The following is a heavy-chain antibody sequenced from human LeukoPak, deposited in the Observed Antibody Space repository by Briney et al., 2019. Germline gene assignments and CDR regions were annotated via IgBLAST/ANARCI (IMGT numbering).Heavy chain of an antibody. CDR3: TRHGGRDYYDSSEDAFDI. V-gene: IGHV3-21*01. D-gene: IGHD3-22*01. Sequence: GGSLRLSCAASGFTFDDYGMSWVRQAPGKGLEWVSSISSSSSYIYYADSVKGRFTISRDNAKNSLYLQMNSLRAEDTAVYYCTRHGGRDYYDSSEDAFDIWGQGTMVIVSS. CDR1: GFTFDDYG. CDR2: ISSSSSYI. J-gene: IGHJ3*02.